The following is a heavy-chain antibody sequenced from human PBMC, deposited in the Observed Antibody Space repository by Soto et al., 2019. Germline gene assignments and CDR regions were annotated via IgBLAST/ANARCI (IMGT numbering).Heavy chain of an antibody. D-gene: IGHD6-19*01. J-gene: IGHJ6*02. CDR3: ARGGVAGRENHYGMDV. CDR2: INPNSGGT. Sequence: ASVKVSCKASGYTFTGYYMHCVRQAPGQGLEWMGWINPNSGGTNYAQKFQGWVTMTRDTSISTAYMELSRLRSDDTAVYYCARGGVAGRENHYGMDVWGQGTTVTVSS. CDR1: GYTFTGYY. V-gene: IGHV1-2*04.